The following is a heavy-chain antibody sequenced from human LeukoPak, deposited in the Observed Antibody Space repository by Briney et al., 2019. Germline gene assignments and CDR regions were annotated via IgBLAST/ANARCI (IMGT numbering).Heavy chain of an antibody. CDR1: GFTFSSYS. D-gene: IGHD5-12*01. CDR2: MTASSVTF. V-gene: IGHV3-48*04. J-gene: IGHJ4*02. CDR3: ARSLSGYDPLSAF. Sequence: PGGSLRLSCEVSGFTFSSYSMTWVRQVPGRGLEWIAYMTASSVTFYYADSVRGRFTISRDNARNSLFLQMNSLTVGDTAVYYCARSLSGYDPLSAFWGQGTLVTVSS.